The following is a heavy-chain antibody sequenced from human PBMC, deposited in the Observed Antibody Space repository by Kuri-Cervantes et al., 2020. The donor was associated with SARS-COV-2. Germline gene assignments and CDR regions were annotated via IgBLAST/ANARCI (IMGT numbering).Heavy chain of an antibody. Sequence: SVKVSCKASGGTFSSYAISWVRQAPGQGLEWMGGIIPIFGTANYALKFQGRVTITADESTSTAYMELSSLRSEDTAVYYCARDTRGGLFQPDAFDIWGQGTMVTVSS. V-gene: IGHV1-69*13. CDR3: ARDTRGGLFQPDAFDI. CDR1: GGTFSSYA. CDR2: IIPIFGTA. J-gene: IGHJ3*02. D-gene: IGHD3-22*01.